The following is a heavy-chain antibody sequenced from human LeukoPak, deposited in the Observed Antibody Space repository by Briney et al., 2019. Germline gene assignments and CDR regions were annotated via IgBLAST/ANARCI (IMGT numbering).Heavy chain of an antibody. CDR3: ARGPNSNWSGLDF. CDR2: ISPTGSTT. V-gene: IGHV3-74*01. J-gene: IGHJ4*02. D-gene: IGHD6-6*01. Sequence: GGSLRLSCAASGFTFSSYAMGWVRQAPGKGLEWVSRISPTGSTTSYADSVKGRFTVSRDNAKNTLYLQVNNLRAEDTAVYYCARGPNSNWSGLDFWGQGTLLTVSS. CDR1: GFTFSSYA.